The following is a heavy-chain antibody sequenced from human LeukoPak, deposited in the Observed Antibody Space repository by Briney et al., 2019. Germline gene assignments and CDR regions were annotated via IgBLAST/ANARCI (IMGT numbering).Heavy chain of an antibody. V-gene: IGHV4-38-2*02. Sequence: PSETLSLTCTVSGYSISSGYYWGWIRQPPGQGLEWIGSIYHSGSTYYNPSLKSRVTISVDTSKNQFSLKLTSVTAADTAVYYCAREQNYYGSGSFLGGIDYWGQGTLVTVSS. J-gene: IGHJ4*02. CDR1: GYSISSGYY. CDR2: IYHSGST. D-gene: IGHD3-10*01. CDR3: AREQNYYGSGSFLGGIDY.